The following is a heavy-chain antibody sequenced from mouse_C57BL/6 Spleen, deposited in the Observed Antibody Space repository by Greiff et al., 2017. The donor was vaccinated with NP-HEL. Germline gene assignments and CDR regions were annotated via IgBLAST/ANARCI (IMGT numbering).Heavy chain of an antibody. V-gene: IGHV5-6*01. CDR3: ARGEVDRKYFDV. CDR1: GFTFSSYG. Sequence: EVKLQESGGDLVKPGGSLKLSCAASGFTFSSYGMSWVRQTPDKRLEWVATISSGGSYTYYPDSVKGRFTISRDNAKNTLYLQMSSLKSEDTAMYYCARGEVDRKYFDVWGTGTTVTVSS. CDR2: ISSGGSYT. J-gene: IGHJ1*03.